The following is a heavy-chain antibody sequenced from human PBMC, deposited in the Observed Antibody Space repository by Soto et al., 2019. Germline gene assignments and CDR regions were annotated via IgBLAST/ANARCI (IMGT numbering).Heavy chain of an antibody. Sequence: QVQLVESGGGVVQPGTSLRLSCAASGFRFKSFVMHWVRQAPGKGLEWVAFTSYDGNNKGYGDSVKGRFTVSRDNSQNTLHLQMDFLPPEEPAFCYCARWGTTGGFDLWGQGTLVSVSS. D-gene: IGHD3-16*01. CDR3: ARWGTTGGFDL. CDR1: GFRFKSFV. CDR2: TSYDGNNK. V-gene: IGHV3-30*19. J-gene: IGHJ4*02.